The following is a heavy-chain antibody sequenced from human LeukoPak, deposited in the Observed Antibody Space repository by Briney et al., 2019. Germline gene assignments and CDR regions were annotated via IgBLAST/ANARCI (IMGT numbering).Heavy chain of an antibody. Sequence: GGSLRLSCAASGFTFSSYGMHWVRQAPGKGLEWVAFIRYDGSNKYYADSVKGRFTISRDNSKSTLYLQMNSLRAEDTAVYYCAKDNTYYDFWSGYVFDYWGQGTLVTVSS. CDR1: GFTFSSYG. V-gene: IGHV3-30*02. CDR3: AKDNTYYDFWSGYVFDY. CDR2: IRYDGSNK. J-gene: IGHJ4*02. D-gene: IGHD3-3*01.